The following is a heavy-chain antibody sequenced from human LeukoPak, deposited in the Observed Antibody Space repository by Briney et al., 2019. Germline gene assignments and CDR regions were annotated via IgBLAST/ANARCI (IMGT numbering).Heavy chain of an antibody. V-gene: IGHV4-59*01. CDR3: ARYYYDSSAYYGHFDY. Sequence: SETLSLTCSVSGGSISTYYWSWIRQPPGKGLEWIGYMYYSGSTNYNPSLKNRVTMSVDTSKNQFSLKLSSVTAADTAVYYCARYYYDSSAYYGHFDYWGQGTLVTVSS. J-gene: IGHJ4*02. CDR2: MYYSGST. D-gene: IGHD3-22*01. CDR1: GGSISTYY.